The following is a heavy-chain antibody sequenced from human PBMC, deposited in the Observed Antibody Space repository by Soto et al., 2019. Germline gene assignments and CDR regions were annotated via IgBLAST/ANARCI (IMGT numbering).Heavy chain of an antibody. CDR3: VRGTYCGASCYFAREY. D-gene: IGHD2-21*01. CDR2: INPMSRTA. CDR1: GDTSTTYV. J-gene: IGHJ4*02. Sequence: VQLVQSGSEVKKPGSSVKVSCKASGDTSTTYVVSWVRQAPGNGLEWMGGINPMSRTAKYAEKYSGRVTITADEATKTVYLDLTTLRFEDTAVSFWVRGTYCGASCYFAREYWGQGTLVAVSS. V-gene: IGHV1-69*01.